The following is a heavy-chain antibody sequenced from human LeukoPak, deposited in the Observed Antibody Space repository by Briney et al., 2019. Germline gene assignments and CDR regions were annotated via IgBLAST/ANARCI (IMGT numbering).Heavy chain of an antibody. CDR1: GFTFSSCA. V-gene: IGHV3-30*04. CDR3: ARDGWLRFYYYYMDV. CDR2: ISYDGSNK. Sequence: GGSLRLSCAASGFTFSSCAMHWVRQAPGKGLEWVAVISYDGSNKYYADSVKGRFTISRDNSKNTLYLQMNSLRAEDTAVYYCARDGWLRFYYYYMDVWGKGTTVTVSS. J-gene: IGHJ6*03. D-gene: IGHD5-12*01.